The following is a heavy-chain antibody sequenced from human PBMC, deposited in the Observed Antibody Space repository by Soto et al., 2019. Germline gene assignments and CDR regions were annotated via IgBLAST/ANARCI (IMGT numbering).Heavy chain of an antibody. CDR2: TTSDGARI. D-gene: IGHD1-26*01. CDR3: ALKNPGRERELPEY. Sequence: QVQLVESGGGVVQPGRSLRLSCAASGFAFSTYGMHWVRQAPGKGLEWVAVTTSDGARINYADSVKGRVTISRDNSRTTLYSQMNSRRIDDTAVYYCALKNPGRERELPEYWGLGTLLTVSS. CDR1: GFAFSTYG. J-gene: IGHJ4*02. V-gene: IGHV3-30*03.